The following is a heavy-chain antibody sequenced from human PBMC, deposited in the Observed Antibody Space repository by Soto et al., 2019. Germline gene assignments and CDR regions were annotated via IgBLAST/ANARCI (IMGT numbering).Heavy chain of an antibody. Sequence: QVQLQESGPGLVKPSETLSLTCTVSGGSISSYYWSWIRQPPGKGLEWIGYIYYSGSTNYNPPLKCRVTISVDTTKNQFALKLSSLTAADTAVYYCARRYGGNFDYWGQGTLVTVSS. CDR1: GGSISSYY. V-gene: IGHV4-59*01. CDR2: IYYSGST. J-gene: IGHJ4*02. CDR3: ARRYGGNFDY. D-gene: IGHD3-16*01.